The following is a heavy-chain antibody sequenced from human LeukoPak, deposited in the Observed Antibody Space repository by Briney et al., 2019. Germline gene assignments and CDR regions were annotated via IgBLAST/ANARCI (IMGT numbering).Heavy chain of an antibody. CDR2: ISGSGDRT. V-gene: IGHV3-23*01. CDR3: AKDPLYDYDSSGNIEGDFDY. J-gene: IGHJ4*02. CDR1: GFTFSNYA. D-gene: IGHD3-22*01. Sequence: GGSLRLSCAASGFTFSNYAMSWVRQAPGKGLEWVSGISGSGDRTYYEDSVKGRFTISRDNSKNTLYLKMNSLRDEDTAVYYCAKDPLYDYDSSGNIEGDFDYWGQGTLATVSS.